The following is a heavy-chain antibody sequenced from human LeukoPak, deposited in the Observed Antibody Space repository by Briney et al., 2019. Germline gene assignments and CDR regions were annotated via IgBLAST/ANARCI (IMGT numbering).Heavy chain of an antibody. CDR3: AKIKRPLVMFTDTLDY. J-gene: IGHJ4*02. CDR2: ISYDGNNQ. V-gene: IGHV3-30*18. CDR1: GFTFNDYA. D-gene: IGHD2/OR15-2a*01. Sequence: GGSLRLSCAASGFTFNDYATHWVRQAPGKGLEWVALISYDGNNQYLADSVKGRFTISRDDSNNTLFLQMNSLRPEDTAVYYCAKIKRPLVMFTDTLDYWGQGTLVTVSS.